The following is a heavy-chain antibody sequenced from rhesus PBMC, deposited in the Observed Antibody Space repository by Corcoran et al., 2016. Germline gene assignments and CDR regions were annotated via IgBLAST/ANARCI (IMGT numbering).Heavy chain of an antibody. CDR1: GYSFTISS. V-gene: IGHV1S9*01. CDR2: INTSNGNT. CDR3: TRGDFTIFGVVANYYFDY. Sequence: QVQLVHSGAEVKKPGASVKLSCQASGYSFTISSINLVSKSPGKVLELMGWINTSNGNTGYAQKFQGRVTMTRDTSTSTAYMELSSLRSEDTAVYYCTRGDFTIFGVVANYYFDYWGQGVLVTVSS. D-gene: IGHD3-3*01. J-gene: IGHJ4*01.